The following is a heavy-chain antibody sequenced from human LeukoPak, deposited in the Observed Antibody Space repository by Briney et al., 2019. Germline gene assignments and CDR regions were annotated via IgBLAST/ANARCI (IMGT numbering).Heavy chain of an antibody. D-gene: IGHD3-3*01. J-gene: IGHJ4*02. Sequence: SVKVSCKASGFTFISSAVQWVRQARGQRLEWIGWIVVGSGNTNYAQKFQERVTITRDMSTSTAYMELSSLRSEDTAVYYCAADIRFLEWLPDYHFDYWGQGTLVTVSP. CDR2: IVVGSGNT. CDR3: AADIRFLEWLPDYHFDY. V-gene: IGHV1-58*01. CDR1: GFTFISSA.